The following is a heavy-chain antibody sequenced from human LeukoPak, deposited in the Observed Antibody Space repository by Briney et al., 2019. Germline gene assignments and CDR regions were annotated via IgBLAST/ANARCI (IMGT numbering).Heavy chain of an antibody. CDR1: GFAVSSNF. V-gene: IGHV3-53*01. CDR2: IYSGGTT. Sequence: GGSLRLSCAASGFAVSSNFMSWVRQAPGKGLERVSVIYSGGTTYYADSVKGRFTISRDNARNTLYLQMNSLRAEDTAVYYCARDGYGSNYMDVWCKGNTVTVS. CDR3: ARDGYGSNYMDV. D-gene: IGHD1-26*01. J-gene: IGHJ6*03.